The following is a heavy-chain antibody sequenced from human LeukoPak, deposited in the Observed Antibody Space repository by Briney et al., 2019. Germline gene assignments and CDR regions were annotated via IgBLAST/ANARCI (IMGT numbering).Heavy chain of an antibody. J-gene: IGHJ4*02. D-gene: IGHD6-6*01. V-gene: IGHV3-23*01. CDR2: VLNSGGST. Sequence: GGSLRLSCAASGFIFSSYAMSWVRQTPRKGLEWVSTVLNSGGSTYYAASVKGRFTISRDNSKNTLFLQMNSLRAEDTAVYYCARDGSSSSSFDYWGQGTLVTVSS. CDR3: ARDGSSSSSFDY. CDR1: GFIFSSYA.